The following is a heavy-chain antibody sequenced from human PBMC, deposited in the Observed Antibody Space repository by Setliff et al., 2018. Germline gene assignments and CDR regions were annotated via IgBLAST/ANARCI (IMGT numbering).Heavy chain of an antibody. CDR2: IHYSGTT. J-gene: IGHJ4*02. CDR1: GDSISSRTYY. V-gene: IGHV4-39*01. CDR3: ARTGTYRYFDY. D-gene: IGHD1-26*01. Sequence: SETLSLTCTVSGDSISSRTYYWAWIRQPPGKGLEWIGRIHYSGTTYYNASLKSRVTMSVDTSKNQFSLNLSSVTAADTAVYYCARTGTYRYFDYWGQGALVTVSS.